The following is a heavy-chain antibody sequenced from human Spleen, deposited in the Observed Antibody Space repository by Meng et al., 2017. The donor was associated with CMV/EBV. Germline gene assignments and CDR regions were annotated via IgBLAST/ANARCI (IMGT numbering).Heavy chain of an antibody. CDR2: INHSGGGT. CDR3: ARVVTTFGAGGTFDV. D-gene: IGHD3-3*01. Sequence: GSLRLSCAVYGGSFSEYYWGWIRQPPGKGLEWIGEINHSGGGTNYNPSLKSRVTISLDMSKNHFSLRLTSVTAADTAVYYCARVVTTFGAGGTFDVWGQGTLVTVSS. J-gene: IGHJ3*01. CDR1: GGSFSEYY. V-gene: IGHV4-34*01.